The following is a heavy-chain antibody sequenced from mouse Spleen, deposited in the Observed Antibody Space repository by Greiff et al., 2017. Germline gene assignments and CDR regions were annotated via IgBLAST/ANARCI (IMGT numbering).Heavy chain of an antibody. Sequence: EVKVVESGGGLVKPGGSLKLSCAASGFTFSDYGMHWVRQAPEKGLEWVAYISSGSSTIYYADTVKGRFTISRDNAKNTLFLQMTSLRSEDTAMYYCARPEVRRYYAMDYWGQGTSVTVSS. CDR3: ARPEVRRYYAMDY. CDR2: ISSGSSTI. J-gene: IGHJ4*01. D-gene: IGHD2-14*01. CDR1: GFTFSDYG. V-gene: IGHV5-17*01.